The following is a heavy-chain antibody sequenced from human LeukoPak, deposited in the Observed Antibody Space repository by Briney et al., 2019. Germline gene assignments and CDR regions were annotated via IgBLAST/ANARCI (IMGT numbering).Heavy chain of an antibody. Sequence: GGSLRLSCAASGFTFSSYSMNWVRQAPGKGLEWVSYISSSSSTIYYADSVKGRFTISRDNAKESLYLQMNSLRDEDTAVYYCARDLQGSGRYMTDDYWGQGTLVTVSS. CDR3: ARDLQGSGRYMTDDY. CDR1: GFTFSSYS. D-gene: IGHD3-10*01. CDR2: ISSSSSTI. J-gene: IGHJ4*02. V-gene: IGHV3-48*02.